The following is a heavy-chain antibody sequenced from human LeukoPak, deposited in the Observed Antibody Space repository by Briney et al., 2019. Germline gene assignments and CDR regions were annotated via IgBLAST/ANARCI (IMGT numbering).Heavy chain of an antibody. CDR3: ASFAVAGYYFDY. D-gene: IGHD6-19*01. V-gene: IGHV1-2*06. Sequence: ASVKVSCKASGYTFTGYYMHWVRQAPGQGLEWMGRINPNSGGTNYAQKFQGRVTMTRDTSISTAYMELSRLRSDDTAVYYCASFAVAGYYFDYWGQGTLATVSS. CDR2: INPNSGGT. CDR1: GYTFTGYY. J-gene: IGHJ4*02.